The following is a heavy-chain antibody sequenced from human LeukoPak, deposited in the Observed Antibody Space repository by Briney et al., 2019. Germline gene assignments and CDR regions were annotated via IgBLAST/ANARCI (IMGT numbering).Heavy chain of an antibody. CDR1: GFTFSNAW. J-gene: IGHJ5*02. CDR2: ISNSGSTI. D-gene: IGHD2-15*01. V-gene: IGHV3-11*04. Sequence: PGGSLRLSCAASGFTFSNAWMSWVRQAPGKGLEWVSYISNSGSTIYYADSVKGRFTISRDNAKNSLYLQMNTLRAEDTAVYSCARGADGVSSNSRGWFDPWGQGTLVTVSS. CDR3: ARGADGVSSNSRGWFDP.